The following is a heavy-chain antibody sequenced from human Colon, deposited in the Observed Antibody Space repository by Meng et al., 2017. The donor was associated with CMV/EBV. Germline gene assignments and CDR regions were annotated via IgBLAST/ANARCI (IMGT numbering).Heavy chain of an antibody. Sequence: GESLKISCASSGFTFSDYWMSWVRQAPGKGLEWVANIKYDGSEKYYGDSVRGRFTISRDNAENSLYLQLNSLTAEDTGVYYCTKKNYDWGQGTLVTVSS. CDR2: IKYDGSEK. J-gene: IGHJ4*02. CDR3: TKKNYD. V-gene: IGHV3-7*01. CDR1: GFTFSDYW. D-gene: IGHD3-3*01.